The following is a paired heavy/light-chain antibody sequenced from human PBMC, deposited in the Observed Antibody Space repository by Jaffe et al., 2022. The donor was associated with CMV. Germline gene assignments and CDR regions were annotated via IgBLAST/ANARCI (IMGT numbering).Light chain of an antibody. CDR2: GVS. CDR1: QSVRSN. J-gene: IGKJ4*01. V-gene: IGKV3-15*01. CDR3: QQCHDWPLT. Sequence: EIVMTQSPATLSVSPGETATLSCRASQSVRSNLAWYQQRPGQAPRLLIYGVSTRATGIPARFSGSGSGTDFTLTISSLQSEDFAVYYCQQCHDWPLTFGGGTKVEIK.
Heavy chain of an antibody. CDR1: GDSTDSYY. J-gene: IGHJ4*02. Sequence: QVQLQESGPGLVKASETLSLTCTVSGDSTDSYYWSWIRQTPGKALEWIGYIHYSGSTHYNPSLESRVTMSIDTSRDQFSLNLGSLTAGDTAIYYCARAGRWSYCGGACQPHDYFFDSWGQGVLVTVSS. V-gene: IGHV4-59*01. CDR2: IHYSGST. D-gene: IGHD2-21*02. CDR3: ARAGRWSYCGGACQPHDYFFDS.